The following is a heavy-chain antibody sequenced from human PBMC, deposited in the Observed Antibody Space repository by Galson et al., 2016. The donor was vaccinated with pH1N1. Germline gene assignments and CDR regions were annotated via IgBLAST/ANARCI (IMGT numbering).Heavy chain of an antibody. CDR1: GFTFNTYS. J-gene: IGHJ4*02. V-gene: IGHV3-21*01. CDR3: ARDLYDILTGFYNNNGYFDY. Sequence: SLRLSCAASGFTFNTYSMNWVRQAPGKGLEWVSSISSSSSYIYYADSVKGRFTISRDNAKNSLYLRMNSLRAEDTAVYYCARDLYDILTGFYNNNGYFDYWGQGTLVTVSS. D-gene: IGHD3-9*01. CDR2: ISSSSSYI.